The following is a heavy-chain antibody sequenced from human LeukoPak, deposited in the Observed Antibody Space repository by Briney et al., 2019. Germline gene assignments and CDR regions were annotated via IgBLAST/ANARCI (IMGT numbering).Heavy chain of an antibody. Sequence: SETLSLTCTVSGGSISSDYWSWIRQPPGKGLEWVGYIYYTGSTNYNPSLKSRVTISLDTSKNQFSLKLSSVTAADTAVYYCARGHDFWSGEKMDVWGKGTTVTVSS. CDR1: GGSISSDY. CDR2: IYYTGST. J-gene: IGHJ6*04. D-gene: IGHD3-3*01. CDR3: ARGHDFWSGEKMDV. V-gene: IGHV4-59*12.